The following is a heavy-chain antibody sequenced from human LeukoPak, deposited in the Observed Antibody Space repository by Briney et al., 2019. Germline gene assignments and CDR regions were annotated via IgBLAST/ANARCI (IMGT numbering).Heavy chain of an antibody. V-gene: IGHV3-21*01. CDR2: ISSSSSYI. J-gene: IGHJ5*02. Sequence: PGGSLRLSCAASGFTFSSYSMNWVRQAPGKGLEWVSSISSSSSYIYYADSVKGRFTISRDNAKNSLYLQMNSLRAEDTAVYYCARAQPKSIAAAVKLNWFDPWGQGTLVTVSS. CDR3: ARAQPKSIAAAVKLNWFDP. D-gene: IGHD6-13*01. CDR1: GFTFSSYS.